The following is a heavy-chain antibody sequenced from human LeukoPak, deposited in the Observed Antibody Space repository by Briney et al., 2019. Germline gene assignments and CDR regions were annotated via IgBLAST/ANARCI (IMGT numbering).Heavy chain of an antibody. D-gene: IGHD3-3*01. V-gene: IGHV4-31*03. CDR1: GGSISSGGYY. CDR3: AKDLRFLEWLLFDAFDY. J-gene: IGHJ4*02. CDR2: IYYSGST. Sequence: SETLSLTCTVSGGSISSGGYYWSWIRQHPGKGLEWIGYIYYSGSTYYNPSLKSRVTISVDTSKNQFSLKLSSVTAADTAVYYCAKDLRFLEWLLFDAFDYWGQGTLVTVSS.